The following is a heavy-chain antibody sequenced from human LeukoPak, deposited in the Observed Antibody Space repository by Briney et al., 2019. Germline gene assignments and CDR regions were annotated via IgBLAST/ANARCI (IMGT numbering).Heavy chain of an antibody. Sequence: PSETLSLTCTVSGGSYSSYYRSWIRQPPGKGLEWIGYIYSSGSTNYNPSLKSRVTISVDTSKNQFSLKLSSVTAADTAVYYCARALWAATDFDYWGQGTLVTVSS. CDR1: GGSYSSYY. J-gene: IGHJ4*02. D-gene: IGHD3-16*01. CDR3: ARALWAATDFDY. CDR2: IYSSGST. V-gene: IGHV4-59*01.